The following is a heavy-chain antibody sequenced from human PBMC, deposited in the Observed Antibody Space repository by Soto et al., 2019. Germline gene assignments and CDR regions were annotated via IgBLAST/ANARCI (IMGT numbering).Heavy chain of an antibody. Sequence: EVQLLESGGGLVQPGGSLRLSCTGSGVTFSNYDMNWVRQAPGKGLEWVSSLSGSGGTTYYADSVKGRFIISRDKSKNTLYLLMNSLRAEDTALYYCAKQRADYGSGADTFYFGSCGQGALGTVSS. J-gene: IGHJ4*02. CDR2: LSGSGGTT. CDR3: AKQRADYGSGADTFYFGS. CDR1: GVTFSNYD. D-gene: IGHD3-10*01. V-gene: IGHV3-23*01.